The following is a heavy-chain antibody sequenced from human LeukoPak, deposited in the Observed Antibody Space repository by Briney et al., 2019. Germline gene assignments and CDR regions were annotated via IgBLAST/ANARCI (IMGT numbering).Heavy chain of an antibody. CDR1: GFTFSSYV. CDR3: AKDPRDHTYGWSWRYFDY. CDR2: IRYDGSNK. Sequence: GGSLRLSCAASGFTFSSYVMHWVRQAPGKGLEWVAFIRYDGSNKYYSDSVKGRFTISRDNSKNTLYLQMNSLRPEDTAVYYCAKDPRDHTYGWSWRYFDYWGQGTLVTVSS. J-gene: IGHJ4*02. D-gene: IGHD5-18*01. V-gene: IGHV3-30*02.